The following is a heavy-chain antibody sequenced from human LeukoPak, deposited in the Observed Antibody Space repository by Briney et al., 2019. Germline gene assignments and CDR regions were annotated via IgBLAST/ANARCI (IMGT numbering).Heavy chain of an antibody. J-gene: IGHJ3*02. CDR2: IYYSGST. CDR3: AAHITIIVVENAFDI. V-gene: IGHV4-31*03. Sequence: SQTLSLTCTVSGGSISSGGYYWSWMRQHPGKGLEWIGYIYYSGSTYYNPSLKSRVTISVDTSKNQFSLKLSSVTAADTAVYYCAAHITIIVVENAFDIWGQGTMVTVSS. D-gene: IGHD3-22*01. CDR1: GGSISSGGYY.